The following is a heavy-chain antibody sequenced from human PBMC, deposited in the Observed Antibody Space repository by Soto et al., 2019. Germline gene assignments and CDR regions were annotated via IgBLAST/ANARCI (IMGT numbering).Heavy chain of an antibody. V-gene: IGHV1-3*04. Sequence: QVPLVQSGAEVKKPGASVQVSCKPSGYTFTTYAIHWVRQAPGQSLEWMAWIHTGNGNTKYSPRFQGRVTITRDTSASTAYMALSSLRSEDTAVYYCAISLRLGESFDYWGQGTLVTVSS. CDR1: GYTFTTYA. D-gene: IGHD3-16*01. J-gene: IGHJ4*02. CDR3: AISLRLGESFDY. CDR2: IHTGNGNT.